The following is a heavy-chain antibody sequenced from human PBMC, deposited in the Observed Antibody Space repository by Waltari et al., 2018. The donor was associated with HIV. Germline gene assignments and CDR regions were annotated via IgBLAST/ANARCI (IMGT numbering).Heavy chain of an antibody. D-gene: IGHD1-26*01. CDR3: ARTWELLSPGRFDY. CDR1: GYTFTSYA. Sequence: QVQLVQSGAEVKKPGASVKVSCKASGYTFTSYAVHWVRQAPGQGLEWMGWINAGNGNTKYSQKFQGRVTITRDTSASTAYMELNSLTSEDTAVYYCARTWELLSPGRFDYWGQGTLVTVSS. CDR2: INAGNGNT. J-gene: IGHJ4*02. V-gene: IGHV1-3*01.